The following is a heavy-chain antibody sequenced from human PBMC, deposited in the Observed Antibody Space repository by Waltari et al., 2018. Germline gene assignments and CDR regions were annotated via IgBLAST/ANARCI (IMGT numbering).Heavy chain of an antibody. CDR1: GGSFSGYY. CDR2: INHSGST. J-gene: IGHJ3*02. CDR3: ARLGRLGRWLQILGPFDI. V-gene: IGHV4-34*01. Sequence: QVQLQQWGAGLLKPSETLSLTCAVYGGSFSGYYWSWIRQPPGKGLEGSGEINHSGSTNCHPALTCRVTIPVDTSKNHFSLELSSVAAADTAVYYCARLGRLGRWLQILGPFDIWGQGTMVTVSS. D-gene: IGHD5-12*01.